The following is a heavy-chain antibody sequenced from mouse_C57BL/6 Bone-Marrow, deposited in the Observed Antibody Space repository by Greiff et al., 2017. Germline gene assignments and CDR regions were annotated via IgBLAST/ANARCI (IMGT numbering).Heavy chain of an antibody. J-gene: IGHJ1*03. CDR2: IHPNSGST. V-gene: IGHV1-64*01. Sequence: QVQLQQPGAELVKPGASVKLSCKASGYTFTSYWMHWVKQRPGQGLEWIGMIHPNSGSTNYNEKFKSKATLTVDKSSSTAYMQLSSLTSEDSAVYYCARYGEIRNYYGSSYEGNFDVWGTGTTVTVSS. D-gene: IGHD1-1*01. CDR3: ARYGEIRNYYGSSYEGNFDV. CDR1: GYTFTSYW.